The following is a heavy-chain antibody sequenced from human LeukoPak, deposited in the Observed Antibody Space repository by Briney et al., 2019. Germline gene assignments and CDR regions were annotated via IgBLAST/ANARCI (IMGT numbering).Heavy chain of an antibody. CDR3: ARPYYDSSAPPYDY. CDR2: ISAYNGNT. D-gene: IGHD3-22*01. V-gene: IGHV1-18*01. CDR1: GYTFTSYG. Sequence: ASVKVSCKASGYTFTSYGISWVRQAPGQGLEWMGWISAYNGNTNYAQKLQDRVTMTTDTSTSTAYMELRSLRSDDTAVYYCARPYYDSSAPPYDYWGQGTLVTVSS. J-gene: IGHJ4*02.